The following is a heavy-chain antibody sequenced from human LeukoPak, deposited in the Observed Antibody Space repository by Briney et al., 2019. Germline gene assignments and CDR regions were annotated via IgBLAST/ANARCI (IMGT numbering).Heavy chain of an antibody. Sequence: PGGSLRLSCAASGFTFSSYGMHWVRQAPGKGLEWAAVISYDGSNKYYADSVKGRFTLSRDNSKNTLYLQMTSLRAEDSAVYYCAKGKWFGELLGIDYWGQGTLVTVSS. J-gene: IGHJ4*02. V-gene: IGHV3-30*18. CDR1: GFTFSSYG. CDR2: ISYDGSNK. CDR3: AKGKWFGELLGIDY. D-gene: IGHD3-10*01.